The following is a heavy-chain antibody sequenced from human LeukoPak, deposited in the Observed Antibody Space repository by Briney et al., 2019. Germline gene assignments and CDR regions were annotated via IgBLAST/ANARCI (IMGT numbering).Heavy chain of an antibody. J-gene: IGHJ3*02. V-gene: IGHV1-69*13. CDR1: GDTFSYHS. Sequence: ASVKVSCKTFGDTFSYHSISWVRQAPGQGLQWLGGIIPHVGSPRYTERLQDRITITADESTTTAYLELSSLRSDDTAVYYCAREGANWELPRGTAFDIWGQGTMVTVS. CDR2: IIPHVGSP. CDR3: AREGANWELPRGTAFDI. D-gene: IGHD1-26*01.